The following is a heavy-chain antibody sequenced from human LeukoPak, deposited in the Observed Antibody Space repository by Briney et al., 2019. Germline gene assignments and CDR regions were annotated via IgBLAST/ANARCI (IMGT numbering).Heavy chain of an antibody. D-gene: IGHD1-14*01. CDR1: GLTFSASG. J-gene: IGHJ4*02. CDR2: IGPTGSDR. V-gene: IGHV3-21*06. Sequence: GGSLRLSCTASGLTFSASGFNWVRQAPGKGLEWVASIGPTGSDRYHADSIKGRFTISRDNANNFLYLQMNSLRAEDAAVYYCATETNGRHYDYWSQGTLLTVSS. CDR3: ATETNGRHYDY.